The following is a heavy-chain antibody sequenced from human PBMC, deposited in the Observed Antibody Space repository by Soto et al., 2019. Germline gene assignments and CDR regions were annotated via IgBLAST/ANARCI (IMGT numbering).Heavy chain of an antibody. Sequence: QVQLVESGGGVVQPGRSLRLSCAASGFTFSTNAMHWVRQAPGKALEWVAVISYDGSTRYYADSMKGRFTISRDNSKNTLYLQMNNLRAEDTAVYYCAKQFSGWSYYFDYWGQGTLVTVSS. D-gene: IGHD6-19*01. J-gene: IGHJ4*02. V-gene: IGHV3-30-3*02. CDR1: GFTFSTNA. CDR3: AKQFSGWSYYFDY. CDR2: ISYDGSTR.